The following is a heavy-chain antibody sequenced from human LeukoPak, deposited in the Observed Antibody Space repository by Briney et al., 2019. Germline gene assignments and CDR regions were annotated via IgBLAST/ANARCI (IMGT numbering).Heavy chain of an antibody. Sequence: GGCLRLSCAASGFTFSSCAMYWIRQAPGKGLEWVSVVCGGGYITHYADSVKGRFHISRDDLKNTLYLEMNSLRAEDTAVCYCAKGSSSSCYGLLEYWGQAALVTVS. CDR3: AKGSSSSCYGLLEY. J-gene: IGHJ4*02. D-gene: IGHD2-2*01. CDR1: GFTFSSCA. CDR2: VCGGGYIT. V-gene: IGHV3-23*01.